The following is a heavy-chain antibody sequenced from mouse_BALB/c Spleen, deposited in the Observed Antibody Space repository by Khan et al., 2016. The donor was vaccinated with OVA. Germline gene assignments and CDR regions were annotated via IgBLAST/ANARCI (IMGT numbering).Heavy chain of an antibody. J-gene: IGHJ3*01. V-gene: IGHV1S136*01. Sequence: VQLKQSGPELVKPGASVKMSCKASGYTYTSYVMHWVKQKPGQGLEWIGYINPYNDGTKYDEKFKGKATLISDKSSSTAYMELSSLTSEDSAVYYCVRWGITTGFAYWGQGTLVTVSA. CDR1: GYTYTSYV. CDR3: VRWGITTGFAY. CDR2: INPYNDGT. D-gene: IGHD2-4*01.